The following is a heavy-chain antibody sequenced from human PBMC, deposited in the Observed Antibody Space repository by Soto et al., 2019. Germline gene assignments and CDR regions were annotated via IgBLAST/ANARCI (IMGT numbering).Heavy chain of an antibody. CDR1: GFSLSTREVG. CDR2: IYWDDDK. Sequence: SGPTLVNPTQTLTLNCTFSGFSLSTREVGVGWIRQPPGKALEWFALIYWDDDKRYRPSLKSRLTIAKDTSKNLVILIMTNMDPEDTATYYCAHRAYYYGSGSYYTHWGQGILVTVSS. CDR3: AHRAYYYGSGSYYTH. V-gene: IGHV2-5*02. J-gene: IGHJ4*02. D-gene: IGHD3-10*01.